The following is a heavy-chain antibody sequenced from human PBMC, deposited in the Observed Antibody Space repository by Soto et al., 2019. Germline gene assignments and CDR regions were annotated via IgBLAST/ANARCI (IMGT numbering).Heavy chain of an antibody. D-gene: IGHD1-1*01. CDR1: GFTFSSYS. CDR2: ITSSSTYK. V-gene: IGHV3-21*01. Sequence: EVHLVESGGGLVKPGGSLRLSCAASGFTFSSYSINWVRQAPGKGLEWVSSITSSSTYKYYRDSVKGRFTISRDNARNSLSLQMNNLRAEDTGVYFCARGTALGYFDYWGQGTLVTVSS. CDR3: ARGTALGYFDY. J-gene: IGHJ4*02.